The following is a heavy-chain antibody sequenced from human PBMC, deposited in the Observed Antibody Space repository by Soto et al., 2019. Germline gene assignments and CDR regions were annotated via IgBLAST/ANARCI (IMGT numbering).Heavy chain of an antibody. D-gene: IGHD3-22*01. CDR1: GDSISNGNW. CDR3: ARLGVDSSGYFAGFDY. Sequence: QVQLHESGPGLVKPSGTLSLTCAVSGDSISNGNWWNWVRQPPGKGLEWIAEIYHNGGTNYNPSLKSRVTISVDKSKNQLSLKLSSVTAADTAVYYCARLGVDSSGYFAGFDYWGQGTLVTVSS. CDR2: IYHNGGT. V-gene: IGHV4-4*02. J-gene: IGHJ4*02.